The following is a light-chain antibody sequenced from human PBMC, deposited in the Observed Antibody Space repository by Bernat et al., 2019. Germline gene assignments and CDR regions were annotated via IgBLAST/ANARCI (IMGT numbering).Light chain of an antibody. CDR1: QSVSSSY. CDR3: QQYGSSRPLT. J-gene: IGKJ4*01. Sequence: EIVLTQPPGTLSLSPGERATLSRRASQSVSSSYLAWYQQKPGQAPRLLIYGASSSATGISARFSASGSGTDFTLTISRLEPEDVAVYYCQQYGSSRPLTFGGETKVEIK. V-gene: IGKV3-20*01. CDR2: GAS.